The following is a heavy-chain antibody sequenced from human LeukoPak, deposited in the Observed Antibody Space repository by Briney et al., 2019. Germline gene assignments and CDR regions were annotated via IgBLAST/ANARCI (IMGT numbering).Heavy chain of an antibody. V-gene: IGHV3-30*02. CDR3: ARGGYSSSWYRGSSRFDY. Sequence: PGGSLRLSCAASGFTFSDYGMVWVRVRQAPGKGLEWMAFIRFDGSITYYADSVRDRFTISKDNSKNTLYLHMNSLRDEDTAVYYCARGGYSSSWYRGSSRFDYWGQGTLVTVSP. CDR2: IRFDGSIT. J-gene: IGHJ4*02. D-gene: IGHD6-13*01. CDR1: GFTFSDYG.